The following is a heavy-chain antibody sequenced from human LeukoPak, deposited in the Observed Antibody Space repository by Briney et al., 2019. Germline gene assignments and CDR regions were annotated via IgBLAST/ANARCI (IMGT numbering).Heavy chain of an antibody. J-gene: IGHJ4*02. CDR1: GGSFSGYY. D-gene: IGHD5-18*01. V-gene: IGHV4-34*01. CDR3: ARKLWLQTYCFDY. CDR2: INHSGST. Sequence: PSETLSLTCAVYGGSFSGYYWSWIRQPPGKGQEWIGEINHSGSTNYNPSLKSRVTISVDTSKNQFSLKLSSVTAADTAVYYCARKLWLQTYCFDYWGQGTLVTVSS.